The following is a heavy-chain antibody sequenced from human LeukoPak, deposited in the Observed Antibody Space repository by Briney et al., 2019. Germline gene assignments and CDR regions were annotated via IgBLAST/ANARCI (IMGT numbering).Heavy chain of an antibody. D-gene: IGHD3-10*01. V-gene: IGHV4-34*01. CDR2: INHSGST. Sequence: SETLSLTCAVYGGSFSGYYWSWIRQPPGKGLEWIGEINHSGSTNYNPSLKSRVTISVDTSKNQFSLKLSSVTAADTAVYYCARHGERTTLWFGELFYWFDPWGQGTLVTVSS. CDR1: GGSFSGYY. J-gene: IGHJ5*02. CDR3: ARHGERTTLWFGELFYWFDP.